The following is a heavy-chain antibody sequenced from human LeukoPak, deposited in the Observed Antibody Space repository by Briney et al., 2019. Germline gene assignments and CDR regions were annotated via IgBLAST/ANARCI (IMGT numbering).Heavy chain of an antibody. J-gene: IGHJ4*02. CDR2: IYYSGGT. D-gene: IGHD3-22*01. Sequence: SETLSLTCTVSGGSISSGGYYWSWIRQHPGTGLEWIGYIYYSGGTYYNPSLKSRVTISVDTSKNQFSLKLSSVTAADTAVYYCARHSTYYYDSSGYHYHYFDYWGQGTLVTVSS. CDR3: ARHSTYYYDSSGYHYHYFDY. CDR1: GGSISSGGYY. V-gene: IGHV4-31*03.